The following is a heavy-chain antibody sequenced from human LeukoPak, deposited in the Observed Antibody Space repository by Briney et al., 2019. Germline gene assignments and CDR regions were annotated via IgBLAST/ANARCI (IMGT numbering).Heavy chain of an antibody. V-gene: IGHV3-30*02. Sequence: GGSLRLSCAASGLKFSSYGMHCVRPAPGEGLQWVAFIQFDGSNKYYADSVKGRFTISRDNSKNTLYLQMNSLRAEDTAVYYCAKEGDCSSTSCYPLFYYYYYMDVWGKGTTVTISS. CDR3: AKEGDCSSTSCYPLFYYYYYMDV. J-gene: IGHJ6*03. CDR1: GLKFSSYG. CDR2: IQFDGSNK. D-gene: IGHD2-2*01.